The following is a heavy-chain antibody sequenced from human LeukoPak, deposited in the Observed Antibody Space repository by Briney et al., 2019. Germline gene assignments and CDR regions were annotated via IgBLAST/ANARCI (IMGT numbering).Heavy chain of an antibody. CDR2: IIHIFGTA. Sequence: GASVKVSCKASGGTFSSYAISWVRQAPGQGLEWMGGIIHIFGTANYAQKFQGRVTITGDKSTSTAYMELSSLRSEDTAVYYCAREGKDTLMARGVIPTFDYWGQGTLVTVSS. J-gene: IGHJ4*02. CDR1: GGTFSSYA. V-gene: IGHV1-69*06. D-gene: IGHD3-10*01. CDR3: AREGKDTLMARGVIPTFDY.